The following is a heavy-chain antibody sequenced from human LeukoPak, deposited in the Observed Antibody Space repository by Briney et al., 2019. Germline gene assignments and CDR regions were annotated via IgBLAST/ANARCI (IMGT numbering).Heavy chain of an antibody. CDR2: ISSSGSSI. D-gene: IGHD3-10*01. J-gene: IGHJ4*02. CDR1: GFTFSDYF. Sequence: GGSLRLSCAASGFTFSDYFMSWIRQAPGKGLEWVSYISSSGSSIYYADSVKGRFTISRDNAKNSLYLQMNSLRAEDTAVYYCAKDSVGIGVAPITMVRGFDYWGQGTLVTVSS. CDR3: AKDSVGIGVAPITMVRGFDY. V-gene: IGHV3-11*01.